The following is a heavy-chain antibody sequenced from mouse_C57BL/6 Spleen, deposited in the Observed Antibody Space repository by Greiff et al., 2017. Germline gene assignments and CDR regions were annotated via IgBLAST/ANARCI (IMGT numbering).Heavy chain of an antibody. CDR3: TREGYYGSSYGFDY. V-gene: IGHV5-9-1*02. D-gene: IGHD1-1*01. CDR1: GFTFSSYA. J-gene: IGHJ2*01. CDR2: ISSGGDYI. Sequence: DVMLVESGEGLVKPGGSLKLSCAASGFTFSSYAMSWVRQTPEKRLEWVAYISSGGDYIYYADTVKGRFTISRDNARNTLYLQMSSLKSEDTAMYYCTREGYYGSSYGFDYWGQGTTLTVSS.